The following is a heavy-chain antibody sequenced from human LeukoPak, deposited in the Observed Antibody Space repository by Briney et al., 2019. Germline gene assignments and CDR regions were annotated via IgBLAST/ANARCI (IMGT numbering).Heavy chain of an antibody. CDR1: RGSFSGYY. Sequence: SETLSLTCAVYRGSFSGYYWSWIRQAPGKGLEWIGEINHSGSTDQNPSLKSRVTISVDTSKKQFSLKLTSVTAADAAVYYCASSVGSTDYWGQGTLVTVSS. J-gene: IGHJ4*02. D-gene: IGHD1-26*01. CDR3: ASSVGSTDY. V-gene: IGHV4-34*01. CDR2: INHSGST.